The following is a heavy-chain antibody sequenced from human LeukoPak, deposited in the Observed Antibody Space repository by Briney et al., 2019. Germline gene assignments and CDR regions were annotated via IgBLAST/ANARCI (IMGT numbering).Heavy chain of an antibody. D-gene: IGHD1-26*01. V-gene: IGHV3-48*03. CDR3: ARGIVGATDQIVVDDAFDI. Sequence: PGGSLRLSCAAAGFTFSSYEMNWVRQAPGKGLEWVSYISSSGSTIYYADSVKGRFTISRDNAKNSLYLQMNSLRAEDTAVYYCARGIVGATDQIVVDDAFDIWGQGTMVTVSS. CDR1: GFTFSSYE. J-gene: IGHJ3*02. CDR2: ISSSGSTI.